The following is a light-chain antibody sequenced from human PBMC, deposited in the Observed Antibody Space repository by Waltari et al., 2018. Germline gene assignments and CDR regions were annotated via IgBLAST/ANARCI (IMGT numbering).Light chain of an antibody. J-gene: IGLJ1*01. CDR2: NDN. Sequence: QSVLTQPPSASGTPGQRVTISCSGSGSNIGINTVNWYQQLPGTAPKLLIYNDNQRPSGVPHRFSVSKSGSSASLSISGLQSDDEANYCCAAWDDSLNGLSFGTGTRVTVL. CDR1: GSNIGINT. V-gene: IGLV1-44*01. CDR3: AAWDDSLNGLS.